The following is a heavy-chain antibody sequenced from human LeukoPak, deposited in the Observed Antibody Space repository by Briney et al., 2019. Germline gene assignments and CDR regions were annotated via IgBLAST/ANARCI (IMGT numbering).Heavy chain of an antibody. CDR1: GGTFSSYA. D-gene: IGHD2-2*01. CDR2: IIPIFGTA. J-gene: IGHJ6*04. V-gene: IGHV1-69*13. Sequence: ASVKVSCMASGGTFSSYAISWVRQAPGQGLEWMGGIIPIFGTANYAQKFQGRVTITADESTSTAYMELSSLRSEDTAVYYCASMEHSPPRNDCSSTSCLSYYYYGMDVWGKGTTVTVSS. CDR3: ASMEHSPPRNDCSSTSCLSYYYYGMDV.